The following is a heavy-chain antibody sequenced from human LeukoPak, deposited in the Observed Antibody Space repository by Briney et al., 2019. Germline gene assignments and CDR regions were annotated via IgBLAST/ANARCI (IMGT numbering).Heavy chain of an antibody. CDR1: GFTFSNAW. V-gene: IGHV3-15*01. D-gene: IGHD4-17*01. CDR2: IKSKTDGGTT. Sequence: GGSLRLSCAASGFTFSNAWMSWVRQAPGKGLEWVGRIKSKTDGGTTDYAAPVKGRFTISRDDSKNTLYLQMNSLKTEDTAVYYCTTDYGDQYYYYYGMDVWGQGTMVTVSS. J-gene: IGHJ6*02. CDR3: TTDYGDQYYYYYGMDV.